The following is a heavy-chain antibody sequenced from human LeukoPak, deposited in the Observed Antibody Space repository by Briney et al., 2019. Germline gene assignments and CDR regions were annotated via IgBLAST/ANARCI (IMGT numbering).Heavy chain of an antibody. V-gene: IGHV4-34*01. D-gene: IGHD3-3*01. CDR1: GGSFSDYS. J-gene: IGHJ6*03. CDR2: INHSGST. Sequence: PSETLSLTCAVYGGSFSDYSWTWIRQPPGKGLEWIGEINHSGSTNYNPSLKSRVTMSVDTSKNQFSLKLSSVTAADTAVYYCAREPYYDFWSGYRHYYMDVWGKGTTVTVSS. CDR3: AREPYYDFWSGYRHYYMDV.